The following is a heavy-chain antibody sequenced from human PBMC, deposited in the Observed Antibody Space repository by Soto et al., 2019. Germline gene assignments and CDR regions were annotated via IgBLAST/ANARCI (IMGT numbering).Heavy chain of an antibody. CDR3: ASDRSSGWDQGYGMDV. Sequence: SETLSLTCTVSGGSISTYYWSWSRQPPGKGLEWSGYIYYSGSTSYNPSLKSRVTISVDTSKNQFSLKLRSVTAADTAVYYCASDRSSGWDQGYGMDVWGQGTTVTVSS. CDR2: IYYSGST. CDR1: GGSISTYY. D-gene: IGHD6-19*01. J-gene: IGHJ6*02. V-gene: IGHV4-59*01.